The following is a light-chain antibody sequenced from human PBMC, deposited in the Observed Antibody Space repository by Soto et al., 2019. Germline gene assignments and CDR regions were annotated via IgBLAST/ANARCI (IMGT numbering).Light chain of an antibody. V-gene: IGKV1-33*01. CDR3: QQYNSILW. J-gene: IGKJ4*01. CDR1: HDVSRN. CDR2: DAS. Sequence: DIQLTQSPPSLSASEGDRVTITCQSSHDVSRNLNWFQQKPGEAPQLLIYDASNLERWVPSRFSGSGSGTDFTLTISSLQPEDVATYDCQQYNSILWVGGGTEVEIK.